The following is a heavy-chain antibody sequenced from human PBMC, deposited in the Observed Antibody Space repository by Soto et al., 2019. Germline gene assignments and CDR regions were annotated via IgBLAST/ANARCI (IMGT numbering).Heavy chain of an antibody. D-gene: IGHD5-18*01. CDR1: GYTFTNYY. J-gene: IGHJ4*02. Sequence: QVHLVQSGAEVKKPGASVKVSCKASGYTFTNYYIHWVRQAPGQGLEWLGIIRPSGGRTEYAQRFQGRVTMTRDTSTRTVYMELTSLTSEDTAVYYCAREPNESYYFDYWGQGTLVTVSS. V-gene: IGHV1-46*01. CDR3: AREPNESYYFDY. CDR2: IRPSGGRT.